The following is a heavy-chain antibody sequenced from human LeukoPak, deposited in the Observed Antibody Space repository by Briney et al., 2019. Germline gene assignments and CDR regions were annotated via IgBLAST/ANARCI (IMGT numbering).Heavy chain of an antibody. D-gene: IGHD6-13*01. CDR3: ARNRIAAADNYYYRDV. J-gene: IGHJ6*03. CDR2: IYHSGST. CDR1: GGSISSSNW. Sequence: SGTLSLTCAVSGGSISSSNWWSWVRQPPGKGLEWIGEIYHSGSTNYNPSLKSRVTISVDKSKNQFSLKLSSVTAADTAVYYCARNRIAAADNYYYRDVGGKGTTVTISS. V-gene: IGHV4-4*02.